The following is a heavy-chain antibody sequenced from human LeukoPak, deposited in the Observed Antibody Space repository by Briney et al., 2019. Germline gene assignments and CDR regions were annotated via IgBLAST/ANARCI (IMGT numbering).Heavy chain of an antibody. CDR2: IKQDGSEK. CDR1: GFTFSSYW. V-gene: IGHV3-7*01. J-gene: IGHJ1*01. Sequence: GGSLRLSCAASGFTFSSYWMSWVRQAPGKGLEWVANIKQDGSEKYYVDSVKGRFTISRDNAKNSLYLQMNSPRAEDTAVYYCARMIPTITMIVVVKTGYFQHWGQGTLVTVSS. CDR3: ARMIPTITMIVVVKTGYFQH. D-gene: IGHD3-22*01.